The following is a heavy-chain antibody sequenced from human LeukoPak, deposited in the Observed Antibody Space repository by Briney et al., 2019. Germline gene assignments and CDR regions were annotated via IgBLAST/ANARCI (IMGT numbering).Heavy chain of an antibody. CDR3: ARGPLRYDFWSGFSY. D-gene: IGHD3-3*01. Sequence: GGSLRLSCAASGFTFSSYATHWVRQAPGKGLEYVSAISSNGGSTYYANSVKGRFTISRDNSKNTLYLQMGSLRAEDMAVYYCARGPLRYDFWSGFSYWGQGTLVTVSS. J-gene: IGHJ4*02. CDR1: GFTFSSYA. V-gene: IGHV3-64*01. CDR2: ISSNGGST.